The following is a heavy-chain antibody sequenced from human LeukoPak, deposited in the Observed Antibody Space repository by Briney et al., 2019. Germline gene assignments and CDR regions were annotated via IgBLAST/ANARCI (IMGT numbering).Heavy chain of an antibody. D-gene: IGHD2-2*01. V-gene: IGHV4-34*01. CDR3: ARRGRGYCSSTSCKNWFDP. CDR2: INHSGST. CDR1: GGSFSGYY. J-gene: IGHJ5*02. Sequence: SETLSLTCAVYGGSFSGYYWSWIRQPPGKGLEWIGGINHSGSTNYNPSLKSRVTISVDTSKNQFSLKLSSVTAADTAVYYCARRGRGYCSSTSCKNWFDPWGQGTLVAVSS.